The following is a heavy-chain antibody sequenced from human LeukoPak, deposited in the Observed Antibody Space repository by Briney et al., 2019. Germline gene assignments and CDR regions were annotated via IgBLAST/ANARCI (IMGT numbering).Heavy chain of an antibody. CDR1: GFTFSSYW. Sequence: GGSLRLSCAASGFTFSSYWMSWVRQAPGKGLEWVANIKQDGSEKYYVDSVKGRFTISRDNAKNSLYLQMNSLRAEDTALYYCAKDTSPLVDALDYWGQGTLVTVSS. V-gene: IGHV3-7*03. D-gene: IGHD2-8*01. CDR2: IKQDGSEK. CDR3: AKDTSPLVDALDY. J-gene: IGHJ4*02.